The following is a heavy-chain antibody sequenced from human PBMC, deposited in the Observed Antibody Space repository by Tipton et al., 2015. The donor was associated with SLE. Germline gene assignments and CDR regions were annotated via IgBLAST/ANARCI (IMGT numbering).Heavy chain of an antibody. CDR3: TRDSSISTGGDYFDY. V-gene: IGHV6-1*01. D-gene: IGHD6-13*01. CDR2: TNYRSKWYT. CDR1: GDSISSNSAA. Sequence: PGLVKPSQALSLTCAISGDSISSNSAAWNWIRQSPSRGLEWLGRTNYRSKWYTNYALSVKSRITITPDTSKNQVFLQLNSVTPEDTAVYYCTRDSSISTGGDYFDYWGQGTLVTVSS. J-gene: IGHJ4*02.